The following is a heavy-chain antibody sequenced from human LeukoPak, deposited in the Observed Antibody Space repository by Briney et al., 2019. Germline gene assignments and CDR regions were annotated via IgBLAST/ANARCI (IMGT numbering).Heavy chain of an antibody. CDR1: GGSISSGDYY. V-gene: IGHV4-30-4*08. D-gene: IGHD3-3*01. CDR2: IDYSGST. CDR3: ARSLYDFWSGYKY. J-gene: IGHJ4*02. Sequence: SETLSLTCTVSGGSISSGDYYWSWHRQPPGKGLEWVGYIDYSGSTYYNPSLKSRVTISVDTSKTQFSLKLSSVTAADTAVYYCARSLYDFWSGYKYWGQGTLVTVSS.